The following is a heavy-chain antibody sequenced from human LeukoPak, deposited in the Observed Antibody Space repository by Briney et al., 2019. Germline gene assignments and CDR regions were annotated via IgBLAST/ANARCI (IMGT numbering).Heavy chain of an antibody. CDR3: ARADRLDGGPYLIGP. Sequence: ASVTVSCKTSGYSFTDYYMHWVRQAPGQGLEWMGWINPNSGGTSSAQKFQGRVTMTRDTSITTVYMEVSWLTSDDTAIYYCARADRLDGGPYLIGPWGQGTLVTVSS. J-gene: IGHJ5*02. D-gene: IGHD2-21*01. V-gene: IGHV1-2*02. CDR1: GYSFTDYY. CDR2: INPNSGGT.